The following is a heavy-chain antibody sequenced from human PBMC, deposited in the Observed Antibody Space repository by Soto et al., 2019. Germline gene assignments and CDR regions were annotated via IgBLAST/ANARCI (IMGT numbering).Heavy chain of an antibody. Sequence: GGSLRLSCAASGFTFSSYAMHWVRQAPGKGLEWVAIISYDGSNKYYADSVKGRFTISRDNSKNTLYLQMNSLRAEDTAVYYCARVTDYYDSSGNAFDIWGQGTMVTVSS. J-gene: IGHJ3*02. D-gene: IGHD3-22*01. CDR1: GFTFSSYA. CDR3: ARVTDYYDSSGNAFDI. V-gene: IGHV3-30-3*01. CDR2: ISYDGSNK.